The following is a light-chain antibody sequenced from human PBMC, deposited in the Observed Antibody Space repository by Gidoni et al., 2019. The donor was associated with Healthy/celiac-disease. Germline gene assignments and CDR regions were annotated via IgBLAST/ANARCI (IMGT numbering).Light chain of an antibody. CDR2: KAS. Sequence: DIQMTQSPSPLSASVGDRVTITCRASQSISSWLAWYQQKPGKAPKLLIYKASSLESGVPSRFIGSGSGTEFTLTISSLQPDDFATYYCQQYNSDSWTFGQGTKVEIK. J-gene: IGKJ1*01. V-gene: IGKV1-5*03. CDR1: QSISSW. CDR3: QQYNSDSWT.